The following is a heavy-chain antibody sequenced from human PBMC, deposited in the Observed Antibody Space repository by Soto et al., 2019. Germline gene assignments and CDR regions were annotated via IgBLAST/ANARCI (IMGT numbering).Heavy chain of an antibody. CDR1: GYTFSSYG. V-gene: IGHV1-18*01. CDR2: ISGYSGHT. Sequence: ASVKVSCKASGYTFSSYGISWVRQAPGQGLEWMGWISGYSGHTYYAQKFQGRVTMITDTSTNTVYMELRSLRSDDTAVYYCAREWDNKSEHSSGWYDDFWGQGTLVTVSS. CDR3: AREWDNKSEHSSGWYDDF. D-gene: IGHD6-19*01. J-gene: IGHJ4*02.